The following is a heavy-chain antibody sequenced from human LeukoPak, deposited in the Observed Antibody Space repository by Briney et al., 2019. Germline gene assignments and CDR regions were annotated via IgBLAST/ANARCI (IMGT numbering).Heavy chain of an antibody. CDR1: GGSVSSGSYY. CDR2: IYYSGST. Sequence: SETLSLTCTVSGGSVSSGSYYWSWIRQPPGKGLERIGYIYYSGSTNYNPSLKSRVTISVDTSKNQFSLKLSSVTAADTAVYYCARGLHWFDPWGQGTLVTVSS. V-gene: IGHV4-61*01. J-gene: IGHJ5*02. CDR3: ARGLHWFDP.